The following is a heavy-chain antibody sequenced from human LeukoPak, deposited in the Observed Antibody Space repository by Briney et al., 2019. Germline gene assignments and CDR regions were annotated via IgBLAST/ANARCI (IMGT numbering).Heavy chain of an antibody. CDR1: GGSISSYY. D-gene: IGHD3-16*01. Sequence: PSETLSLTCTVSGGSISSYYWSWIRQPPGKGLEWIGYIYYSGSTNYNPSLKSRVTISVDTSKNQFSLRLSSVTAADTALYYCARGGGTFDYWGQGTLVTVSS. CDR2: IYYSGST. CDR3: ARGGGTFDY. V-gene: IGHV4-59*01. J-gene: IGHJ4*02.